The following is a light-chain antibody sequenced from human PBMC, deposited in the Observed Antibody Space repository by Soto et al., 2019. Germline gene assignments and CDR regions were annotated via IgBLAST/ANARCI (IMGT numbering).Light chain of an antibody. Sequence: EIVLTQSPATLSLSPGERATLSCRASQSVSSYLAWYQQKRGQAPRPLIYGASRRATGTPDRFSGSGSGTDFTLTISRLEPEDFAVYFCLQYGASPRTFGQGTKVDIK. V-gene: IGKV3-20*01. CDR1: QSVSSY. CDR3: LQYGASPRT. CDR2: GAS. J-gene: IGKJ1*01.